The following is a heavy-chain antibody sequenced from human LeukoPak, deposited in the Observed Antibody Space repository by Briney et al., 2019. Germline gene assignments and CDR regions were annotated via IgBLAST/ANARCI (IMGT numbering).Heavy chain of an antibody. CDR1: GGSFSGYF. CDR2: INPSGST. D-gene: IGHD6-19*01. V-gene: IGHV4-34*01. J-gene: IGHJ2*01. Sequence: PSETLSLTCAVFGGSFSGYFWSWIRQPPGKGLEWIGEINPSGSTNYNPSLKSRVTISIDTSKNQFSLKLTSVTAADTAVYYCARYSSGWFWYFDLWGRGTLVTVSS. CDR3: ARYSSGWFWYFDL.